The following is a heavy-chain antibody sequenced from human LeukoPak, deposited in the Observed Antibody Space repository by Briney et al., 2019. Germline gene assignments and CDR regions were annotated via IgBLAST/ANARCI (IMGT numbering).Heavy chain of an antibody. CDR1: GGSISSYY. V-gene: IGHV4-59*08. CDR3: ARGSPLDYYFDY. J-gene: IGHJ4*02. Sequence: SETLSLTCTISGGSISSYYWSWIRQPPGKGLEWIGYIYYSGSTYYNPSLKSRVTISVDTSKNRFSLRLSSVTAADTAVYYCARGSPLDYYFDYWGQGTLVTVSS. CDR2: IYYSGST.